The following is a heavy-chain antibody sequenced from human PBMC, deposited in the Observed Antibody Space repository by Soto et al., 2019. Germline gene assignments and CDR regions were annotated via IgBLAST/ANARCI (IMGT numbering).Heavy chain of an antibody. Sequence: QVQLVESGGGLVEPGGSLRLSCAASGSTFSDQYMTWIRQAPGKGLEWVSKISGDATITYYADSVKGRFTVSRDNAKNSLYLQMDSLRAEDTAVYYCASDPYYYASGFWGQGTLVTVSS. D-gene: IGHD3-10*01. J-gene: IGHJ4*02. CDR2: ISGDATIT. V-gene: IGHV3-11*01. CDR3: ASDPYYYASGF. CDR1: GSTFSDQY.